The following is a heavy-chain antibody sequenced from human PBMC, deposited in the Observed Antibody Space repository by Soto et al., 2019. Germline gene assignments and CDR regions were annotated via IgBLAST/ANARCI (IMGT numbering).Heavy chain of an antibody. CDR2: ISYDGSNK. Sequence: QVQLVESGGGVVQPGRSLRLSCAASGFTFSSYAMHWVRQAPGKGLEWVAVISYDGSNKYYADSVKGRFTISRDNSKNTLYLQMNSLRAEDTAVYYCARDTIRAVAGDMDVW. V-gene: IGHV3-30-3*01. D-gene: IGHD6-19*01. J-gene: IGHJ6*01. CDR1: GFTFSSYA. CDR3: ARDTIRAVAGDMDV.